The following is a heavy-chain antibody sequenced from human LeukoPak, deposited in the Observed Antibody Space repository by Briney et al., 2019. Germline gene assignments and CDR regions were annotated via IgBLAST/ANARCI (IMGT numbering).Heavy chain of an antibody. V-gene: IGHV4-38-2*01. CDR1: GYSISSGYY. Sequence: PSETLSLTCAVSGYSISSGYYWGWIRQPPGKGLEWIGSIYHSGSTYYNPSLKSRVTISVDTSKNQFSLKLSSVTAAATAVYYCARYSYGLFDYWGQGTLVTVSS. J-gene: IGHJ4*02. CDR2: IYHSGST. D-gene: IGHD5-18*01. CDR3: ARYSYGLFDY.